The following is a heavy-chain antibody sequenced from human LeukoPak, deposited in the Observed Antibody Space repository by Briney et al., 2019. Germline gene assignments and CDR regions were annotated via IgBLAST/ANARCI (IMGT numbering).Heavy chain of an antibody. Sequence: GGPLRLFRAASGVTLSSHAMIWVREAPGRGLEWCAAISGSGGSTYYADSVKGRLTISRDKAQNAPYLDMVGLPAQGRALSFCARDRPVPVETGIPYFDLWGQGTLVTVSS. CDR3: ARDRPVPVETGIPYFDL. V-gene: IGHV3-23*01. D-gene: IGHD2-21*02. J-gene: IGHJ4*02. CDR2: ISGSGGST. CDR1: GVTLSSHA.